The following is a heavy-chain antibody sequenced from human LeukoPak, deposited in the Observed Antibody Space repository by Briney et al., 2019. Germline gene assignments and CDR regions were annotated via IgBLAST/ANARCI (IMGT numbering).Heavy chain of an antibody. CDR2: ISFDGGNK. J-gene: IGHJ4*02. CDR1: GFTFSNYG. CDR3: AKVGGSASFDY. V-gene: IGHV3-30*18. D-gene: IGHD3-10*01. Sequence: PGGSLRLSCAASGFTFSNYGMHWVRQAPGKGLEWVAVISFDGGNKFYADSVKGRFTISRDNSKNTLYLQMNSLRPEDTAVYYCAKVGGSASFDYWGQGTLVTVSS.